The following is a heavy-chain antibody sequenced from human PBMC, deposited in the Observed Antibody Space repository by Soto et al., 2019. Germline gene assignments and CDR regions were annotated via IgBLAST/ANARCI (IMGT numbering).Heavy chain of an antibody. CDR2: IYTGDSET. CDR3: ARLACRFFNCLSRSSYYFAL. D-gene: IGHD3-3*01. V-gene: IGHV5-51*01. CDR1: GYNFNTYW. Sequence: GESLKISCKGSGYNFNTYWIAWVRQMPGIGLDWMGIIYTGDSETKYSPSCQGQVTISVDRSIATAYLQWSSLKASDTAIYYCARLACRFFNCLSRSSYYFALWGQGTRVNGSS. J-gene: IGHJ4*02.